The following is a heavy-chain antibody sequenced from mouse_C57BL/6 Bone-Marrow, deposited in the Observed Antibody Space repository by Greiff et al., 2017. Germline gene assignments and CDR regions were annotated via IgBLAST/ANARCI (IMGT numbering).Heavy chain of an antibody. CDR2: IDPEDGET. J-gene: IGHJ1*03. CDR3: ARSTAFDV. D-gene: IGHD1-2*01. CDR1: GFNIKDYY. Sequence: EVQLQQSGAELVKPGASVKLSCTASGFNIKDYYMHWVKQRTEQGLEWIGRIDPEDGETKYAPKFQGKATITADTSSNTADLQLSSLTAEDSAVYYCARSTAFDVWGTGTTVTVSS. V-gene: IGHV14-2*01.